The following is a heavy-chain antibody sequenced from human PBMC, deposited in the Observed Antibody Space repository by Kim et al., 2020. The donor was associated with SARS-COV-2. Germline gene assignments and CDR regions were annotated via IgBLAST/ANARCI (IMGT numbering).Heavy chain of an antibody. V-gene: IGHV4-61*07. D-gene: IGHD3-22*01. J-gene: IGHJ5*02. CDR3: ARRENSGYYFP. Sequence: NYNPSLKSRVTRSVDTSANQFSLQLSSVTAADTAVYYCARRENSGYYFPWGQGTLVTVSS.